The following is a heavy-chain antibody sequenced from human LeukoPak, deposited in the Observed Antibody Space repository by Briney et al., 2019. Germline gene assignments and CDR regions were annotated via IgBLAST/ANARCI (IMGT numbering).Heavy chain of an antibody. D-gene: IGHD6-13*01. CDR3: ARRIAAAGIGYYYYGMDV. CDR2: IIPIFGTA. Sequence: SVKVSCKASGGTFSSYAISWVRQAPGQGLEWRGGIIPIFGTANYAQKFQGRVTITADESTSTAYMELSSLRSEDTAVYYCARRIAAAGIGYYYYGMDVWGQGTTVTVSS. J-gene: IGHJ6*02. V-gene: IGHV1-69*13. CDR1: GGTFSSYA.